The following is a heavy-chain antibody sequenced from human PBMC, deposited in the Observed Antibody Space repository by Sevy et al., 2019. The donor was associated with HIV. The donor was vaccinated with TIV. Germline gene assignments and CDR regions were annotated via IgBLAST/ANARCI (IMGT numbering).Heavy chain of an antibody. CDR3: AKDHYDILTGYCDY. D-gene: IGHD3-9*01. Sequence: GGSLRLSCAASGFTFSSYGMHWVRQAPGKGLEWVAIISYDGSNKNYADSVKGRFTIARDNSKNTLYLQTNSLRAEDTAVYYCAKDHYDILTGYCDYWGQGTLVTVSS. V-gene: IGHV3-30*18. CDR2: ISYDGSNK. CDR1: GFTFSSYG. J-gene: IGHJ4*02.